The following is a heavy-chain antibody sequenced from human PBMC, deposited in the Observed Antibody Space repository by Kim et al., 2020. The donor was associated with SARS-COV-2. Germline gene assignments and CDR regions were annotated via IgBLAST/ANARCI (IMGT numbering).Heavy chain of an antibody. J-gene: IGHJ3*02. D-gene: IGHD4-17*01. CDR3: AKDRSPTTVTTHWAAFDI. Sequence: GGSLRLSCAASGFTFDDYAMHWVRQAPGKGLEWVSGISWNSGSIDYADSVKGRFTISRDNAKNSLYLQMNSLRAEDTAVYYCAKDRSPTTVTTHWAAFDIWGQGTMVTVSS. CDR2: ISWNSGSI. V-gene: IGHV3-9*01. CDR1: GFTFDDYA.